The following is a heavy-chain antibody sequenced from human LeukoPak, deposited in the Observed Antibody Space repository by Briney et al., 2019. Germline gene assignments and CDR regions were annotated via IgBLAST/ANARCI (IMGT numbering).Heavy chain of an antibody. CDR1: GFTSSSYA. D-gene: IGHD5-18*01. CDR2: ISSDGVTT. J-gene: IGHJ4*02. Sequence: GGSLRLSCSASGFTSSSYAMHWVRQAPGKGLEYVSAISSDGVTTYYADSVKGRFTISRDNSKNTLYLQMSSLRAEDTAVYYCVKAMATYGYRVPFDYWGQGTLVTVSS. V-gene: IGHV3-64D*09. CDR3: VKAMATYGYRVPFDY.